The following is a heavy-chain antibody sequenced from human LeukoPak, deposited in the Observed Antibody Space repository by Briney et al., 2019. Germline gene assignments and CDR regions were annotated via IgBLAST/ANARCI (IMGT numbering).Heavy chain of an antibody. V-gene: IGHV3-43*02. CDR3: AKDIRRRDFQH. CDR2: ISGNGGNT. Sequence: GGSLILSCASSGFTFEDYAMHWGRQVPGKGVEWVSLISGNGGNTYYADSAKGRFTISRDNSKNSLYLQMNSLRTEDTALYYCAKDIRRRDFQHWGQGTLVTVSS. J-gene: IGHJ1*01. CDR1: GFTFEDYA.